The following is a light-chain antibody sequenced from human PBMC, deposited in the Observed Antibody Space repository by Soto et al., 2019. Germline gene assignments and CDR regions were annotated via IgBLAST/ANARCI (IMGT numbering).Light chain of an antibody. V-gene: IGLV2-14*01. CDR2: DVS. CDR3: SSYTSSSTPVV. J-gene: IGLJ2*01. CDR1: SSDVGGYNY. Sequence: QSALTQPASVSGSPGQSITISCTGTSSDVGGYNYVSWYQQHPGKAPKLMIYDVSNRPSGVSNRFSGSKSGNTASLTISGLHAEDDADYCGSSYTSSSTPVVFGGGTKLTVL.